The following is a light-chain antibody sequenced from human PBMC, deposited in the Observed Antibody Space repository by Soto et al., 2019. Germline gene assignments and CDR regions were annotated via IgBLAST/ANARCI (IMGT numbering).Light chain of an antibody. Sequence: DIVMTQSPDSLAVSLGESATINCKSSQSVLYSSNNKNCLAWFQKKPGQPPKLLIFWASTREFGVPDRFSGSGSGTDFTLTIRSLQPDDVAVHYCQQYSSIPITFGQGTRLEIK. CDR1: QSVLYSSNNKNC. CDR2: WAS. CDR3: QQYSSIPIT. V-gene: IGKV4-1*01. J-gene: IGKJ5*01.